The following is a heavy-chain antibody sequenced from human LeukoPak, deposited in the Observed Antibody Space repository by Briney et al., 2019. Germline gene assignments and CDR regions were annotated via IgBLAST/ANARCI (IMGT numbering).Heavy chain of an antibody. CDR1: GFTFSSYW. J-gene: IGHJ4*02. Sequence: GGSLRLSCAASGFTFSSYWMSWVRQAPGKGLEWVANIKQDGSEKYYVDSVKGRFTISRDNAKNSLYLQMNSLRAEDTAVYYCARGGSSWSTYYFDYWGQGTLVTVSS. V-gene: IGHV3-7*01. CDR3: ARGGSSWSTYYFDY. D-gene: IGHD6-13*01. CDR2: IKQDGSEK.